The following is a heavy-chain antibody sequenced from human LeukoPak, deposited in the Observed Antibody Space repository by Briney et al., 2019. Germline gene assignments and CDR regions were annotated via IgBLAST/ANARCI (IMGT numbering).Heavy chain of an antibody. J-gene: IGHJ5*02. CDR2: IYYSGST. CDR3: ARDYATYYYGSANWFDP. V-gene: IGHV4-59*12. Sequence: SETLSLTCTVSRGSISSFYWSWIRQPPGEGLEWIGYIYYSGSTNYNPSLKSRVTISVDTSKNQFSLKLSSVTAADAAVYYCARDYATYYYGSANWFDPWGQGTLVTVSS. D-gene: IGHD3-10*01. CDR1: RGSISSFY.